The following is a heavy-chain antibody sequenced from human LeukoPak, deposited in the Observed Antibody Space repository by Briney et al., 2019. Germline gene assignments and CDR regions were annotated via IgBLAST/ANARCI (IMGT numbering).Heavy chain of an antibody. J-gene: IGHJ3*02. CDR2: IKQDGSEK. CDR3: ARPGYCSGGSCGGSDAFDI. Sequence: GGSLRLSCAASGFTFSSYWMSWVRQAPGKGLEWVANIKQDGSEKYYVDSVKGRFTISRDNAKNSLYLQMNSLRAEDTAVYYCARPGYCSGGSCGGSDAFDIWGQGTMVTVSS. V-gene: IGHV3-7*01. D-gene: IGHD2-15*01. CDR1: GFTFSSYW.